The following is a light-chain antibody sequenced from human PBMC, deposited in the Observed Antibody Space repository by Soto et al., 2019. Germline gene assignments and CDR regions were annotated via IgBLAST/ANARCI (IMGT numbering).Light chain of an antibody. CDR1: ISDVGYYNY. CDR3: RSYTASSTSV. J-gene: IGLJ1*01. Sequence: QGSRTQPASVSGSPGQSITIACTGTISDVGYYNYVSWFQEHPGKAPKLMIYEVSNRPSGVANRFSGSKSGNTASLTISGLQAEDKADYYCRSYTASSTSVFGTGTKVTVL. V-gene: IGLV2-14*01. CDR2: EVS.